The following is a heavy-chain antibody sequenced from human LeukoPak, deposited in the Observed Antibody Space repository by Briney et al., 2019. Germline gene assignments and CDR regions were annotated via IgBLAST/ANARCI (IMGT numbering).Heavy chain of an antibody. CDR3: ARNRNSADWGYYFDY. CDR1: GGSTSSDSYY. Sequence: SETLSLTCTVSGGSTSSDSYYWSWIRQPAGEGLEWIGRIYTSGSTNYNPSLKSRVTMLVDTSKNQFSLKLRSVTAADTAVYYCARNRNSADWGYYFDYWGQGTLVTVSS. CDR2: IYTSGST. J-gene: IGHJ4*02. V-gene: IGHV4-61*02. D-gene: IGHD7-27*01.